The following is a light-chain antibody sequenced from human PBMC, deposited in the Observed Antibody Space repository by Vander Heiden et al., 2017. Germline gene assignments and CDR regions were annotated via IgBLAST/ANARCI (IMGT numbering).Light chain of an antibody. CDR2: AAS. CDR3: QKYNSVPRGVT. CDR1: QGISNY. V-gene: IGKV1-27*01. Sequence: DIQMTQSPSSLSASVGDRVTITCRASQGISNYLAWYQQKPGKVPKLLIYAASTLQSGVPSRFSGSGSGTDFTLTISSLRPEDVATDYCQKYNSVPRGVTFGPGTKVDIK. J-gene: IGKJ3*01.